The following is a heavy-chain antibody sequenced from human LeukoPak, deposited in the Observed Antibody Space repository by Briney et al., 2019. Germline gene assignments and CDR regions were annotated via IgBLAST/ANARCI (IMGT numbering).Heavy chain of an antibody. CDR1: GGTFSSYA. J-gene: IGHJ5*02. D-gene: IGHD1-26*01. CDR2: IIPIFGTA. V-gene: IGHV1-69*05. Sequence: GASVKVSCKASGGTFSSYAISWVRQAPGPGLEWMGGIIPIFGTANYAQKFQGRVTITTDESTSTAYMELSSLRSEDTAVYYCARAGCCGSYSWFDPWGQGTLVTVSS. CDR3: ARAGCCGSYSWFDP.